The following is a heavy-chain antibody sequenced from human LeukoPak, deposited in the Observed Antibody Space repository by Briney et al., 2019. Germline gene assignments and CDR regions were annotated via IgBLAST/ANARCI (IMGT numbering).Heavy chain of an antibody. D-gene: IGHD1-26*01. CDR3: ARLIVGATNWFDP. V-gene: IGHV4-39*01. Sequence: SETLSLTCTVSGGSISSSSYYWGWIRQPPGKGLEWIGSIYYSGSTYYNPSLKIRVTISVDTSKNQFSLKLSSVTAADAAVYYCARLIVGATNWFDPWGQGTLVTVSS. CDR1: GGSISSSSYY. CDR2: IYYSGST. J-gene: IGHJ5*02.